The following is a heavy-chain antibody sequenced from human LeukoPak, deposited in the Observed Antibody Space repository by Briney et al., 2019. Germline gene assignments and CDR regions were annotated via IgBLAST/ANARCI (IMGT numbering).Heavy chain of an antibody. Sequence: GESLKISCKDSPYYFINFWIGWVRQMPGKGLEWMGIIYPADSDTRYNPSFQGHVTISADRSANTVYLQWHGLKASDTAIYYCARGINDEYFQSWGQGTLVTVSS. V-gene: IGHV5-51*01. CDR2: IYPADSDT. J-gene: IGHJ1*01. CDR1: PYYFINFW. CDR3: ARGINDEYFQS. D-gene: IGHD2/OR15-2a*01.